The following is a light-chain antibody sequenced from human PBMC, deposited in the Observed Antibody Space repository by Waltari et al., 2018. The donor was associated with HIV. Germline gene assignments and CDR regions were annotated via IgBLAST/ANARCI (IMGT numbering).Light chain of an antibody. CDR2: GNS. Sequence: QSVLTQPPSVSGAPGQRVTFPCPGSSSNIGPGYAVPWYQQLPGTAPKLLIHGNSNRPSGVPDRFSGSKSGTSASLAITGLQAEDEADYYCQSYDSSLRGSVFGGGTKLTVL. CDR1: SSNIGPGYA. V-gene: IGLV1-40*01. J-gene: IGLJ2*01. CDR3: QSYDSSLRGSV.